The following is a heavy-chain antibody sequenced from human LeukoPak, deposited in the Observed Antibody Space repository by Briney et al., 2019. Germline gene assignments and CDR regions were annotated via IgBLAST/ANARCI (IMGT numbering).Heavy chain of an antibody. Sequence: ASVKVSCTASGYTFTGYYMHWVRQAPGQGLEWMGWINPNSGGTNYAQKFQGRVTMTRDTSISTAYMELSRLRSDDTAVYYCARGRGMHYYDSSGSISHWGQGTLVTVSS. CDR2: INPNSGGT. CDR1: GYTFTGYY. CDR3: ARGRGMHYYDSSGSISH. D-gene: IGHD3-22*01. J-gene: IGHJ4*02. V-gene: IGHV1-2*02.